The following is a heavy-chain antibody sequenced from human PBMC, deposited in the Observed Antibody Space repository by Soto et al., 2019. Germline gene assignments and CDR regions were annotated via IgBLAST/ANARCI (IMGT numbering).Heavy chain of an antibody. Sequence: QLQLQESGSGLVKPSQTLCLTCAVSGVSITRGGYSWSWIRQPPGKGLEWVGYIYHSGTTYYNPSLQSRLTISMDRSKNQFSLKLTSVTAADTAVYYCVRAPLGELSSYFEYWGQGTLVTVSS. CDR2: IYHSGTT. CDR3: VRAPLGELSSYFEY. J-gene: IGHJ4*02. V-gene: IGHV4-30-2*01. D-gene: IGHD3-16*02. CDR1: GVSITRGGYS.